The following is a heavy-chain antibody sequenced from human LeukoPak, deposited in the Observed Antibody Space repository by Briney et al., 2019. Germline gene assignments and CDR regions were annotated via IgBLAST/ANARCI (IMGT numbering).Heavy chain of an antibody. CDR2: IYYSGST. V-gene: IGHV4-39*07. CDR3: ARTVGITGTPSPFDY. Sequence: PSETLSLTCTVSGGSISSSSYYWGWIRQPPGKGLEWIGSIYYSGSTYYNPSLKSRVTISVDTSKNQFSLRLSSVTAADTAVYYCARTVGITGTPSPFDYWGQGTLVTVSS. D-gene: IGHD1-20*01. CDR1: GGSISSSSYY. J-gene: IGHJ4*02.